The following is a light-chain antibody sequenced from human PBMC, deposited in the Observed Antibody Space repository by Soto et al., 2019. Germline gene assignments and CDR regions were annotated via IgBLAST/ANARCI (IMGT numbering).Light chain of an antibody. Sequence: QSVLTQPPSASGSPGQSVTIACIGTSSDVGGYKYVSWYQQHPGKAPKLMIYEVNKRPSGVPDRFSGSKSGHTASLTVSGLQADDEADYFCSSYAGRNIVLFGGGTKLTVL. CDR2: EVN. CDR1: SSDVGGYKY. CDR3: SSYAGRNIVL. J-gene: IGLJ2*01. V-gene: IGLV2-8*01.